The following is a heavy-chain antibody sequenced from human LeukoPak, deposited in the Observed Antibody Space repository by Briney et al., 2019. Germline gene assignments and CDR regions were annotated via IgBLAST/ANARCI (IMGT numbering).Heavy chain of an antibody. CDR2: INHSGST. D-gene: IGHD3-10*01. V-gene: IGHV4-34*01. J-gene: IGHJ4*02. CDR1: GGSFSGYY. Sequence: SETLSLTCAVYGGSFSGYYWSWIRQPPGKGLEWIGEINHSGSTNYNPSLESRVTISVDTSKNQFSLKLSSVTAADTAVYYCAGRRGYFEYWGQGTLVTVSS. CDR3: AGRRGYFEY.